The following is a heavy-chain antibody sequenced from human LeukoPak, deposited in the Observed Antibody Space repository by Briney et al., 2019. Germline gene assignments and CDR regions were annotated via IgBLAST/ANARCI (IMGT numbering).Heavy chain of an antibody. J-gene: IGHJ4*02. D-gene: IGHD3-22*01. Sequence: ASVKVSCKASGYTFTSYYMHWVRQAPGQGLEWMGLIDPTGGSTGYAQNFQGRVTITADKSTSTAYMELSSLRSEDTAVYYCARDSGYYYDSSGYPTFWGQGTLVTVSS. CDR1: GYTFTSYY. CDR3: ARDSGYYYDSSGYPTF. V-gene: IGHV1-46*01. CDR2: IDPTGGST.